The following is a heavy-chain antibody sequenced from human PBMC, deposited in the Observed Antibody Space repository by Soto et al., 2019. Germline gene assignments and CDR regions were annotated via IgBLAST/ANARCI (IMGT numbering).Heavy chain of an antibody. CDR1: GYTFINYD. V-gene: IGHV1-8*01. CDR2: MNPNSGNT. D-gene: IGHD3-9*01. Sequence: QVQLVQSGAEVKKPGASVKVSCKASGYTFINYDINWVRQATGQGLEWMGWMNPNSGNTGFAQKFKDRVTLTRNSSSSTAYMELSSLRSDDAAVYFFVGGGGYCDMLTGYDYWGQGSLVTVSS. CDR3: VGGGGYCDMLTGYDY. J-gene: IGHJ4*02.